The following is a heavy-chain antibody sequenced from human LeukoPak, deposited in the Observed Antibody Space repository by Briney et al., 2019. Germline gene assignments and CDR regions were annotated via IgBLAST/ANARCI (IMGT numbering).Heavy chain of an antibody. Sequence: ASVKVSCKASGYTXIDYFVHWVRQAPGQGLEWMGWINPKNGDTYYAQRSQGRVTMTRDTSISTAYMELSSLRSDDTAVYYCARDRRVGYTYGDFDYWGQGTLVTVSS. J-gene: IGHJ4*02. CDR3: ARDRRVGYTYGDFDY. D-gene: IGHD5-18*01. CDR1: GYTXIDYF. V-gene: IGHV1-2*02. CDR2: INPKNGDT.